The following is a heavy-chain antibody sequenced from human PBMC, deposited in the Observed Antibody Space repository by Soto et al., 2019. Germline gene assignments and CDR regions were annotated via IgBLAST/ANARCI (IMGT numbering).Heavy chain of an antibody. CDR1: GFTFIDHY. J-gene: IGHJ4*02. V-gene: IGHV3-72*01. CDR3: ARELRGYSYGLYYFDY. Sequence: WGSLRLSCAASGFTFIDHYIDFCRHSPFKWLEWVVRTRNKANSYTTEYAASVKGRFTISRDDSKNSLYLQMNSLKTEDTAVYYCARELRGYSYGLYYFDYWGQGTLVTVSS. D-gene: IGHD5-18*01. CDR2: TRNKANSYTT.